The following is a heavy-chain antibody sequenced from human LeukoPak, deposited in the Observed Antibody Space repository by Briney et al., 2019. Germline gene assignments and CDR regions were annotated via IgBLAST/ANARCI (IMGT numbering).Heavy chain of an antibody. CDR3: AREPFADYDSSGDLPSPFDY. CDR2: INPSGGST. Sequence: ASVKVSCKASGYTFTSYYMHWVRQAPGQGLEWMGIINPSGGSTNYAQKFQGRVTMTRDMSTSTVYMELSSVRSEDTAVYYCAREPFADYDSSGDLPSPFDYWGQGTLVTVSS. V-gene: IGHV1-46*01. CDR1: GYTFTSYY. D-gene: IGHD3-22*01. J-gene: IGHJ4*02.